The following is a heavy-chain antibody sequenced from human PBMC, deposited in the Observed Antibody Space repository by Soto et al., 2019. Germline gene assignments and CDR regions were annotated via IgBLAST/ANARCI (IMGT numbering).Heavy chain of an antibody. CDR3: AKVVTSSGPRGYSSSWYGWFDP. Sequence: EVELLESGGGLVQPGGSLRLSCATSGFTFTSHVISWVRQAPGKGLEWVSAASARNTNTYYADSVRGRFTISRDNSKSTVSLQLDSLRVEDTAVYHCAKVVTSSGPRGYSSSWYGWFDPWGQGTLVVVSS. CDR1: GFTFTSHV. V-gene: IGHV3-23*01. D-gene: IGHD6-13*01. J-gene: IGHJ5*02. CDR2: ASARNTNT.